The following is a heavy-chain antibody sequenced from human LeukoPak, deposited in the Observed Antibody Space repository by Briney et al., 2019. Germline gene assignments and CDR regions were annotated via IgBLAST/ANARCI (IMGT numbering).Heavy chain of an antibody. V-gene: IGHV1-69*04. D-gene: IGHD2-21*02. J-gene: IGHJ6*02. CDR1: GGSFSTYA. CDR3: ARDAGDPSPWYYYYYYGMDV. Sequence: GASVKVSCKSSGGSFSTYAISWVRQAPGQGLEWMGRIIPILGLANYAQKFHGRAAITADMSTTTAYMELSSLRSEDTAVYYCARDAGDPSPWYYYYYYGMDVWGQGTTVTVSS. CDR2: IIPILGLA.